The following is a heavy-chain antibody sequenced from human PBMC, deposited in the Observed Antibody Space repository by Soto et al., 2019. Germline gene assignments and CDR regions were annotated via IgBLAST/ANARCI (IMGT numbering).Heavy chain of an antibody. Sequence: PGWSLRLSCAASGFTFSLYGMHLVRQAPGKGLEWVAAIWDDGRRKDYADSVKDRLFISRDNSKNTLYLQLDSLRPEDTAVYYCVTWQGSLNFQYWGQGTLVTVSS. J-gene: IGHJ4*02. CDR2: IWDDGRRK. CDR1: GFTFSLYG. V-gene: IGHV3-33*01. CDR3: VTWQGSLNFQY.